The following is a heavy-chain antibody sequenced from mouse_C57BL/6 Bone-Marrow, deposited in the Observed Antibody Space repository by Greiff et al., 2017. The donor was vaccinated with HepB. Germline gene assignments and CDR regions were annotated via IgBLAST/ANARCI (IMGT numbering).Heavy chain of an antibody. D-gene: IGHD2-1*01. CDR2: IRSNSNNYAT. Sequence: EVQLLESGGGLVQPKGSLKLSCAASGFTFNTYAMHWVRQAPGKGLEWVARIRSNSNNYATYYADSVKARFTISRDDSESMLYLQMNNLKTEDTAMYYCVRQMGNFWYFDVWGTGTTVTVSS. CDR3: VRQMGNFWYFDV. V-gene: IGHV10-1*01. CDR1: GFTFNTYA. J-gene: IGHJ1*03.